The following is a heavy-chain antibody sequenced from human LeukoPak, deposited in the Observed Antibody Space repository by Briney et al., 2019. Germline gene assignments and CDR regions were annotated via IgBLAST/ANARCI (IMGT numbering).Heavy chain of an antibody. CDR2: INHSWST. Sequence: PSETLSLTCTVSGYSISNNFYWAWIRQSPGKGLEWIVSINHSWSTYYNPSLKSRVTISVDTSKNQFSLKLSSVTAADTAVYYCARLPRHGWLTPPYYFDYWGQGTLVTVSS. D-gene: IGHD5-12*01. CDR3: ARLPRHGWLTPPYYFDY. CDR1: GYSISNNFY. V-gene: IGHV4-38-2*02. J-gene: IGHJ4*02.